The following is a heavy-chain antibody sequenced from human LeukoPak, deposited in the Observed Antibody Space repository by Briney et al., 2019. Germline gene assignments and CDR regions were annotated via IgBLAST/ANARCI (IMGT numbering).Heavy chain of an antibody. J-gene: IGHJ4*02. CDR3: ARGLYRIQLWPRWYFDY. CDR1: GYTFTGYY. Sequence: GASVRVSCKASGYTFTGYYMHWVRQAPGQGLEWMGWINPNSGGTNYAQKFQGRFTMTRDTSISTAYMELSRLRSDDTAVYYCARGLYRIQLWPRWYFDYWGQGTLVTVSS. D-gene: IGHD5-18*01. CDR2: INPNSGGT. V-gene: IGHV1-2*02.